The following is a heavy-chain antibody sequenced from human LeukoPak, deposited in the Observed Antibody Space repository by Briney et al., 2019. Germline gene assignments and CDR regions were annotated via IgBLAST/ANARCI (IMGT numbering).Heavy chain of an antibody. J-gene: IGHJ4*02. CDR2: ISGSGGST. CDR3: AKANDYYDSSGYDY. CDR1: GFTFSSYA. D-gene: IGHD3-22*01. V-gene: IGHV3-23*01. Sequence: GGSLRLSCAASGFTFSSYAMSWVRQTPGKGLEWVSAISGSGGSTYYADSVKGRFTISRDNSKNTLYLQMNSLRAEDTAVYYCAKANDYYDSSGYDYWGQGTLVTVSS.